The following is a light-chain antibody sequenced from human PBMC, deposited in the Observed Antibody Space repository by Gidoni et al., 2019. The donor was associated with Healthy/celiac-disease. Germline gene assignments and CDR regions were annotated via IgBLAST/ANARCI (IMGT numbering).Light chain of an antibody. CDR1: QSVLYSSNNKNY. V-gene: IGKV4-1*01. J-gene: IGKJ3*01. CDR3: QQYYSTPLT. Sequence: MMTQPPAPLPVSLCERAPINCKSSQSVLYSSNNKNYLAWYQQKPGQPPKLLIYWASTRESGVPDRFSGSGSGTDFTLTISSLQAEDVAVYYCQQYYSTPLTFGPGTKVDIK. CDR2: WAS.